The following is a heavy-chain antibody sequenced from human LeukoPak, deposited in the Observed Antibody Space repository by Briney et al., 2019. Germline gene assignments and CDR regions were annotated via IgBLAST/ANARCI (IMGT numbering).Heavy chain of an antibody. Sequence: SQTLSLTCAISGDSVSSNSATWSWIRHSPSRGLESLGRTYYRSKWYSDYAVSVKSRITINADTSKNQFSLQLNSVTPEDTAVYYCTRGWNWFDPWGQGTLVTVSS. D-gene: IGHD5-24*01. CDR2: TYYRSKWYS. CDR3: TRGWNWFDP. CDR1: GDSVSSNSAT. J-gene: IGHJ5*02. V-gene: IGHV6-1*01.